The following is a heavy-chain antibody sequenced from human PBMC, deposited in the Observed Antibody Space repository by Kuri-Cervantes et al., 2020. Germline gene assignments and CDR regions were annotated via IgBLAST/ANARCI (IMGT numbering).Heavy chain of an antibody. V-gene: IGHV4-34*01. D-gene: IGHD1-26*01. Sequence: SETLSLTCAVYGGSLSGYYWNWIRQPPGKGLEWIGEINHSGSTKYNPSLKGRVTISVDTSKNQISLKLSSVTAADTAFYYCARAQEGRPFDYWGQGTLVTVSS. CDR1: GGSLSGYY. CDR2: INHSGST. CDR3: ARAQEGRPFDY. J-gene: IGHJ4*02.